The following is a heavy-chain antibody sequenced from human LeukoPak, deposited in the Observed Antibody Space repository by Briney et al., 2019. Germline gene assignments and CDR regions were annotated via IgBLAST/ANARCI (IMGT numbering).Heavy chain of an antibody. CDR2: IYHSGST. D-gene: IGHD3-22*01. CDR3: ARDWYDSSGYYPADAFDI. Sequence: SETLSLTCTVSGGSISSYYWSWIRQPPGKGLEWIGYIYHSGSTNYNPSLKSRVTISVDTSKNQFSLKLSSVTAADTAVYYCARDWYDSSGYYPADAFDIWGQGTMVTVSS. J-gene: IGHJ3*02. V-gene: IGHV4-59*01. CDR1: GGSISSYY.